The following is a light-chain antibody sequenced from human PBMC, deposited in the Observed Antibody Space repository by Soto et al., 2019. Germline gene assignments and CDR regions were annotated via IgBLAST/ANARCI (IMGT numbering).Light chain of an antibody. CDR2: DAS. CDR1: QSINKW. J-gene: IGKJ1*01. CDR3: QQYETYLKT. V-gene: IGKV1-5*01. Sequence: IHKTQSPATMSARVGVSVPITCLASQSINKWLAWYQQKPGKAPKILIYDASSLESGVPSRFSGSGSGTEFTLTISRVQPEDFATYYCQQYETYLKTFGQGAKV.